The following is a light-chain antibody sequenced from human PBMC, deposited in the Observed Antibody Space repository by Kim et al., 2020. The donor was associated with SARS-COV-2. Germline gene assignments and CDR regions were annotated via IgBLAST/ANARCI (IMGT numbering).Light chain of an antibody. Sequence: WSPGEGVILSCRASRSVASGYVAWYQQKGGQAPRLLIFATSSRATGIPDRFSGSGSGTAFTLTINTLEPEDFAVYFCQQYGTSPLTFGGGTKLEI. CDR1: RSVASGY. V-gene: IGKV3-20*01. CDR2: ATS. CDR3: QQYGTSPLT. J-gene: IGKJ4*01.